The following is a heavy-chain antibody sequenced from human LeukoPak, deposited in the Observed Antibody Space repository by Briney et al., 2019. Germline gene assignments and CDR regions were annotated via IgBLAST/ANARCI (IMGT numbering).Heavy chain of an antibody. CDR2: SNPNSGAT. J-gene: IGHJ6*03. CDR1: GYAFTRYY. D-gene: IGHD2/OR15-2a*01. CDR3: ARGISSTDLYFYMVV. V-gene: IGHV1-2*05. Sequence: ASVKVSCKASGYAFTRYYMDWVRQAPGQGLEWMGRSNPNSGATNYTQKFQGRVTMTRYTSISTAYMKCNGLRSDDTGVYYCARGISSTDLYFYMVVWGKGTTVTVYS.